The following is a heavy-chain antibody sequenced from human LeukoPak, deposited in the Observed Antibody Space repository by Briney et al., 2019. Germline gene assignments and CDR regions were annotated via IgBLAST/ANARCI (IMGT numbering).Heavy chain of an antibody. Sequence: ASVKVSCKTSGYTFSNSGLHWVRQAPGQCLEWMGWINAGNGNRKYSQKFQDRLTITRDTSASTVYMELNSLKSEDTAMYFCARGRGLIGTSRFDPWGQGTLVIVSS. CDR2: INAGNGNR. CDR1: GYTFSNSG. J-gene: IGHJ5*02. V-gene: IGHV1-3*01. CDR3: ARGRGLIGTSRFDP. D-gene: IGHD3-10*01.